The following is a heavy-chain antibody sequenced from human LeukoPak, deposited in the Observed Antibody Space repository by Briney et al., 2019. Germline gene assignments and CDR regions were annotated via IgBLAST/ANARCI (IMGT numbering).Heavy chain of an antibody. Sequence: GGSLRLSCDASGFTFRSYGMSWVRQAPGKGLEWVSAISGSGGSTYYADSVKGRVTISRDNSKNTLYLQVNSLRVEDTAVYYCAKDRLGAMMYFDFWGQGTLVTVSS. D-gene: IGHD1-26*01. CDR3: AKDRLGAMMYFDF. V-gene: IGHV3-23*01. CDR1: GFTFRSYG. CDR2: ISGSGGST. J-gene: IGHJ4*02.